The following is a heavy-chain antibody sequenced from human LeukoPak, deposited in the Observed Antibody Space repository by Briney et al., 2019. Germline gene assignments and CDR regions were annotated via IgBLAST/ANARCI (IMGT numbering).Heavy chain of an antibody. J-gene: IGHJ6*02. Sequence: SETLSLTCTVSGGSINSSTYYWGWIRQPPGKGLEWIGNIYYSGSTYYNPSLKSRVTISVDTSKNQFSLKLSSVTAADTAVYCCTRVALAYYYGMDVWGQGTTVTVSS. CDR1: GGSINSSTYY. V-gene: IGHV4-39*01. CDR3: TRVALAYYYGMDV. CDR2: IYYSGST. D-gene: IGHD5-12*01.